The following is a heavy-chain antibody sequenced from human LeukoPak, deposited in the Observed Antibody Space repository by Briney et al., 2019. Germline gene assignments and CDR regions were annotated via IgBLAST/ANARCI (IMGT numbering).Heavy chain of an antibody. J-gene: IGHJ5*02. Sequence: GASVKVSCKASGFTFTSSAMQWVRQARGQRLEWIGWIVVGSGNTNYAQKFQERVTITRDMSTSTACMELSSLRSEDTAVYYCAADLVGATGWFDPWGQGTLVTVSS. CDR2: IVVGSGNT. CDR3: AADLVGATGWFDP. CDR1: GFTFTSSA. D-gene: IGHD1-26*01. V-gene: IGHV1-58*02.